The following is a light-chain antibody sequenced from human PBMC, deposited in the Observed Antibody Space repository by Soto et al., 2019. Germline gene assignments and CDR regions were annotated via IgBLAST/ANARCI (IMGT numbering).Light chain of an antibody. Sequence: QSALTQPASVSGSPGQSITISCTGTSSDVGGYNYVSWYQQHPGKAPKLMIYDVSNRSSGVSNRFSGSKSGNTASLTISGLQAEDEADDFCSSYTSSSTYVLFGGGTKLT. CDR2: DVS. CDR1: SSDVGGYNY. V-gene: IGLV2-14*01. J-gene: IGLJ2*01. CDR3: SSYTSSSTYVL.